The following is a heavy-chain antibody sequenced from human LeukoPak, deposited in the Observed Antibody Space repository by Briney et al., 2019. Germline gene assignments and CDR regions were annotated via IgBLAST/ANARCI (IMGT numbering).Heavy chain of an antibody. CDR2: IYTSGNT. CDR3: ARARGYSYGSRSGAFDI. D-gene: IGHD5-18*01. J-gene: IGHJ3*02. CDR1: GGSVSSYY. Sequence: SETLSLTCTVSGGSVSSYYWSWIRQPAGKGLEWIGRIYTSGNTNYSPSLKSRVTISVDTSKNQFSLKLSSVTAADTAVYYCARARGYSYGSRSGAFDIWGQGTMVTVSS. V-gene: IGHV4-4*07.